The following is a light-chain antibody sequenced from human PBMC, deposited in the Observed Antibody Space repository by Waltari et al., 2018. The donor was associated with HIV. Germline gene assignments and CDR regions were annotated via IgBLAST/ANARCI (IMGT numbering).Light chain of an antibody. CDR2: EGS. Sequence: QSALTQPASVSGSPGQSITISCTGTSSDVGSYNLVSWYQQHPGKAPKLMIYEGSKRPAGVFNRFSGSKSGNTAYLTISGLQAEDEADYYCCSYAGSSTSWVFGGGTKLTVL. V-gene: IGLV2-23*01. J-gene: IGLJ3*02. CDR1: SSDVGSYNL. CDR3: CSYAGSSTSWV.